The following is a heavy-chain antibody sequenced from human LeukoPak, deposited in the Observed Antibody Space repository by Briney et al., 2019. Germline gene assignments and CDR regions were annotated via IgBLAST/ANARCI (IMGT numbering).Heavy chain of an antibody. CDR3: ARSIAAGVIFDY. Sequence: PSETLSLTCTVSGGSISSYYWSWIRQPPGKGLEWIGYIYYSGSTNYNPSLKSRVTISVDTSKNQFSLKLSSVTAADTAVYYCARSIAAGVIFDYWGQGTLVTVSS. D-gene: IGHD6-6*01. CDR1: GGSISSYY. J-gene: IGHJ4*02. CDR2: IYYSGST. V-gene: IGHV4-59*01.